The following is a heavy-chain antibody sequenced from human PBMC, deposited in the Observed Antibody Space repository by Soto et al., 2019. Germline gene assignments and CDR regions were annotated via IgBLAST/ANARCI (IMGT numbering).Heavy chain of an antibody. V-gene: IGHV4-59*12. CDR1: GGSIGTYY. D-gene: IGHD6-6*01. CDR3: ARDFKRYSSSTGPLEY. CDR2: IYYSGNT. J-gene: IGHJ4*02. Sequence: SLTCTVSGGSIGTYYWSWIRQPPGKGLEWIGYIYYSGNTDYNPSLKSRVIISLDTPKNQFSLKLSSATAADTAVYYCARDFKRYSSSTGPLEYWGQGTLVTVSS.